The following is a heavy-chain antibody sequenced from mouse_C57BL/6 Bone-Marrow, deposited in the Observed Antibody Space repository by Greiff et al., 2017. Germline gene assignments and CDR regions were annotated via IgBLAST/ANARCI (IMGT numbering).Heavy chain of an antibody. CDR1: GYTFTSYW. Sequence: VQLQQSGAELVKPGASVKLSCKASGYTFTSYWMHWVKQRPGQGLEWIGMIHPNSGSTNYNAKFKSQATLTVDKAYSTAYRQLSSLTSGDAAVYYCAGGVGGWGQRTLVTVAA. CDR2: IHPNSGST. J-gene: IGHJ3*01. V-gene: IGHV1-64*01. D-gene: IGHD1-1*02. CDR3: AGGVGG.